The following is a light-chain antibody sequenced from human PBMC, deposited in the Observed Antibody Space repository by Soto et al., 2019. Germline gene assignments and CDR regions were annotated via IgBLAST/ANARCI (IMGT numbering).Light chain of an antibody. CDR1: QSISNA. CDR3: QQRYRTTDS. Sequence: DIQMTPSPSSLSASVGDRVTITCRASQSISNALNWYQRKPGKAPEFLIYSTSNLQSGVPSRFSSSGSETAFTLTISTLQPGAFPAYYCQQRYRTTDSFGVGTQVQ. J-gene: IGKJ2*03. V-gene: IGKV1-39*01. CDR2: STS.